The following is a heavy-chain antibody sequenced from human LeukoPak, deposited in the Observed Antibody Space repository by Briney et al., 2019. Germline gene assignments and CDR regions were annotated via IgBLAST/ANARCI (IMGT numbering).Heavy chain of an antibody. CDR3: AREGGIAADNWFDP. CDR2: IIPIFGIA. Sequence: SVKVSCKASGGTFSSYAISWVRQAPGQGLEWMGRIIPIFGIANCAQKFQGRVTITADKSTSTAYMELSSLRSEDTAVYYCAREGGIAADNWFDPWGQGTLVTVSS. J-gene: IGHJ5*02. D-gene: IGHD6-13*01. CDR1: GGTFSSYA. V-gene: IGHV1-69*04.